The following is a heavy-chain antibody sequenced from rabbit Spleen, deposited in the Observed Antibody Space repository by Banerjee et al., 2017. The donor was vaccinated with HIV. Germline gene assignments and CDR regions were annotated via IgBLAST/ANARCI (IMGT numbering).Heavy chain of an antibody. CDR3: ARDLVAVIVWNFKL. D-gene: IGHD6-1*01. J-gene: IGHJ4*01. CDR1: GFSFNSGYD. V-gene: IGHV1S40*01. CDR2: IYAGSSGST. Sequence: QSLEESGGGLVKPEGSLTLTCTASGFSFNSGYDMCWVRQAPGKGLEWIACIYAGSSGSTYSATWAKGRFTISKTSSTTVTLQMTSLTAADTATYFCARDLVAVIVWNFKLWGPGTLVTV.